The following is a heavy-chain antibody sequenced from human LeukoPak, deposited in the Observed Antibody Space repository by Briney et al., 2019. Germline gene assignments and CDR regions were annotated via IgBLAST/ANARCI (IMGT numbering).Heavy chain of an antibody. J-gene: IGHJ4*02. V-gene: IGHV1-46*01. CDR3: AGALRKGSYKRGLDY. Sequence: ASVKVSCKASGYTFTSYYMHWVRQAPGQGLEWMGIINPSGGSTSYAQKFQGRVTMTTDTSTSTAYMELRSLRSDDTAVYYCAGALRKGSYKRGLDYWGQGTLVTVSS. D-gene: IGHD1-26*01. CDR2: INPSGGST. CDR1: GYTFTSYY.